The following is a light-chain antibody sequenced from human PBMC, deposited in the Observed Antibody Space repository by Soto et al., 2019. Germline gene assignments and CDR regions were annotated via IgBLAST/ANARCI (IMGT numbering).Light chain of an antibody. CDR2: GAS. V-gene: IGKV3-15*01. CDR3: QQYNNWPRNT. Sequence: ELVVTQSPATLSVSPGERATLSCRASQSVGRNIAWYQQKPGQVPRLLMYGASTRATGIPARFSGSGSGTXXTLTISSLQSEDFAVYYCQQYNNWPRNTFGQGTKVEIK. J-gene: IGKJ2*01. CDR1: QSVGRN.